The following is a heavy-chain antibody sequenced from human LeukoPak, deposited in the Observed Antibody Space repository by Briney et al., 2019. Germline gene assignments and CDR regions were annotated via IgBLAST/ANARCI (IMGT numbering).Heavy chain of an antibody. Sequence: ASVKVSCKASGYTFTNYYIHWVRQAPGQGLECMGIINPSGGSTSYAQKFQGRVTMTRDMSTSTVYMELSSLRSEDTAVYYCARSPAAYGSVDYWGQGTLVTVSS. J-gene: IGHJ4*02. CDR3: ARSPAAYGSVDY. V-gene: IGHV1-46*01. D-gene: IGHD3-10*01. CDR1: GYTFTNYY. CDR2: INPSGGST.